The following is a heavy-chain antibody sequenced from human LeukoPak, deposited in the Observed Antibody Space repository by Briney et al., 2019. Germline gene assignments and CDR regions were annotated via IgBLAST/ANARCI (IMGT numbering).Heavy chain of an antibody. D-gene: IGHD1-26*01. CDR1: GFTVSSCY. Sequence: GGSLRLSCAASGFTVSSCYMSWVRQAPEKGLEWVSVIYSGGTTYYADSVKGRFTISRDNSMNALYLQMNSLRAEDTALYYCARGHIGTYHYFDYWGQGTLVTVSS. J-gene: IGHJ4*02. V-gene: IGHV3-53*01. CDR2: IYSGGTT. CDR3: ARGHIGTYHYFDY.